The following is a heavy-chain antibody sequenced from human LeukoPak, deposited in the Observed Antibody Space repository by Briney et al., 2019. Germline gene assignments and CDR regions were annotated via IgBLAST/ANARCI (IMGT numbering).Heavy chain of an antibody. CDR2: IYPGDSDT. D-gene: IGHD5-18*01. V-gene: IGHV5-51*01. J-gene: IGHJ6*02. CDR1: GYSFTSYW. CDR3: ARRGYSYGQLYGMDV. Sequence: GESLKISRKGSGYSFTSYWIGWVRQMPGKGLEWMGIIYPGDSDTRYSPSFQGQVTISADKSISTAYLQWSSLKASDTAMYYCARRGYSYGQLYGMDVWGQGTTVTVSS.